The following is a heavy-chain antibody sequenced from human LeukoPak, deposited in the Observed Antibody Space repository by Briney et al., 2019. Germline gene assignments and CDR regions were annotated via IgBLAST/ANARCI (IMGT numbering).Heavy chain of an antibody. CDR1: GGSISSGGYY. J-gene: IGHJ4*02. CDR2: IYYSGST. CDR3: ARARFGDLTFDY. D-gene: IGHD3-10*01. Sequence: SETLSLTCTVSGGSISSGGYYWSWIRQHPGKGLEWIGYIYYSGSTYYNPSLKSRVTISVDTSKNQFSLKLSSVTAADTAVYYCARARFGDLTFDYWGQGTLVTVSS. V-gene: IGHV4-31*03.